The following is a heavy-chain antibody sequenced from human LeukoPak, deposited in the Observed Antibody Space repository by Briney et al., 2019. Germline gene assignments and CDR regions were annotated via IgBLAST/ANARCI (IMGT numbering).Heavy chain of an antibody. J-gene: IGHJ5*02. CDR3: ARGPYYDFWSGYYTSPRDNWFDP. CDR2: ISAYNGNT. Sequence: ASVKVSCKASGGTFSSYAISWVRQAPGQGLEWMGWISAYNGNTNYAQKLQGKVTMTTDTSTSTAYMELRSLRSDDTAVYYCARGPYYDFWSGYYTSPRDNWFDPWGQGTLVTVSS. V-gene: IGHV1-18*01. CDR1: GGTFSSYA. D-gene: IGHD3-3*01.